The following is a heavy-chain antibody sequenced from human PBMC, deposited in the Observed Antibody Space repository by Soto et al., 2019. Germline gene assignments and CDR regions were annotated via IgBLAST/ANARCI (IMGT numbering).Heavy chain of an antibody. Sequence: EVQLLESGGGLVQPGGSLRLSCAASGFTFSSYAMSWVRQAPGKGLEWVSALSGSGGSTYYADSVKGRFSISIDNSKNTLYLQMTSLTAEDPAVYYCAKDPGRELPPLYFDYWGQGTLVIVS. J-gene: IGHJ4*02. D-gene: IGHD1-26*01. CDR3: AKDPGRELPPLYFDY. V-gene: IGHV3-23*01. CDR2: LSGSGGST. CDR1: GFTFSSYA.